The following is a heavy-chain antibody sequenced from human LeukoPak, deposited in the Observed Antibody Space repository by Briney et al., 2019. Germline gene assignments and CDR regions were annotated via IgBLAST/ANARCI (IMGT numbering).Heavy chain of an antibody. CDR1: GFTFSSYE. CDR2: ISSSGSTI. D-gene: IGHD5-12*01. Sequence: PGGSLRLSCAASGFTFSSYEMNWVRQAPGKGLEWVSYISSSGSTIYYADSVKGRFTISRDNAKNSLYLQMNSLRAEDTAVYYCASGGYSGYDLDYWGQGTLVTVSS. CDR3: ASGGYSGYDLDY. J-gene: IGHJ4*02. V-gene: IGHV3-48*03.